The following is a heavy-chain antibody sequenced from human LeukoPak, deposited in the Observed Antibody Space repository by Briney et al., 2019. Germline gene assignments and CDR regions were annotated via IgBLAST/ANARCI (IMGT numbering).Heavy chain of an antibody. CDR2: ISSRGGST. Sequence: GGSLRLSCAASGFTFNHAWLSWVRQAPGKGLEWVSGISSRGGSTHYADSVKGRFTISRDNSKNTLYLQMNSLRAEDTAVHYCAKQYSSDWNGLAEYFQHWGQGTLVTVSS. D-gene: IGHD6-19*01. CDR3: AKQYSSDWNGLAEYFQH. J-gene: IGHJ1*01. CDR1: GFTFNHAW. V-gene: IGHV3-23*01.